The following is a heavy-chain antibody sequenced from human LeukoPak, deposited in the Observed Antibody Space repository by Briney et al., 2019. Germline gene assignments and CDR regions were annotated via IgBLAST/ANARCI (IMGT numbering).Heavy chain of an antibody. CDR2: IYSGGST. CDR3: ARGRSSGYYEPLDY. V-gene: IGHV3-66*01. Sequence: PGGSLRLSCAASGFTVSGNFMTWVRQAPGKGLEWVSVIYSGGSTYYADSVKGRFTISRDNSKNTLYLQMNSLRAEDTAVYYCARGRSSGYYEPLDYWGQGTLVTVSS. CDR1: GFTVSGNF. D-gene: IGHD3-22*01. J-gene: IGHJ4*02.